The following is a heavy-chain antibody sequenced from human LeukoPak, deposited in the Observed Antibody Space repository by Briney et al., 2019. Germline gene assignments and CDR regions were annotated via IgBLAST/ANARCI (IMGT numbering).Heavy chain of an antibody. Sequence: GGSLRFSCVASGFTFSTYAMSWVRQAPGKGLEWVSVISGSGGSTYYADSVKGRFTISRDNSKNTLDLQMNTLRAEDTAVCYCVRGSVTYSGGYFQHWGQGTLVTVSS. CDR3: VRGSVTYSGGYFQH. D-gene: IGHD1-26*01. V-gene: IGHV3-23*01. CDR1: GFTFSTYA. J-gene: IGHJ1*01. CDR2: ISGSGGST.